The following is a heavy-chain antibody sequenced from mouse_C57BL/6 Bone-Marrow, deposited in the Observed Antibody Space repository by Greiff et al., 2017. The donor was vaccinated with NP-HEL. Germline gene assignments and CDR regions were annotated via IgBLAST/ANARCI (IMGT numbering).Heavy chain of an antibody. CDR2: ISNGGGST. V-gene: IGHV5-12*01. D-gene: IGHD1-1*01. J-gene: IGHJ1*03. Sequence: EVKLQESGGGLVQPGGSLKLSCAASGFTFSDYYMYWVRQTPEKRLEWVAYISNGGGSTYYPDTVKGRFTISRDNAKNTLYLQMSRLKSEDTAMYYCARHEYYYGSGWYFDVWGTGTTVTVSS. CDR1: GFTFSDYY. CDR3: ARHEYYYGSGWYFDV.